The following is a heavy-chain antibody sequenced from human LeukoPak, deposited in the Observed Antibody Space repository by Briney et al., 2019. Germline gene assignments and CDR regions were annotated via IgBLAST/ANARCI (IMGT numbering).Heavy chain of an antibody. CDR2: ISSDGGST. V-gene: IGHV3-64*01. CDR3: ARGHLVVRGVVDY. CDR1: GFTFSSNA. D-gene: IGHD3-10*01. Sequence: QPGGSLRLSCAASGFTFSSNAMHWVRQAPGDRLEYVSSISSDGGSTYYANSVKGRFTISRDNSKNTLYLQMGSLRAEDMAVYYCARGHLVVRGVVDYWGQGTLVTVSS. J-gene: IGHJ4*02.